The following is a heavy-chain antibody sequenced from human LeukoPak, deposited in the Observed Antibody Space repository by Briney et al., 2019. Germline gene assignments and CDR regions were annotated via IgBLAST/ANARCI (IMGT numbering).Heavy chain of an antibody. CDR1: GYTFTRYG. D-gene: IGHD6-13*01. CDR2: IIPIFGTA. Sequence: ASVKVSCKASGYTFTRYGISWVRQAPGQGLEWMGGIIPIFGTANYAQKFQGRVTIIADKSTSTAYMELSSLRSEDTAVYYCASRRQPDNWFDPWGQGTLVTVSS. J-gene: IGHJ5*02. CDR3: ASRRQPDNWFDP. V-gene: IGHV1-69*06.